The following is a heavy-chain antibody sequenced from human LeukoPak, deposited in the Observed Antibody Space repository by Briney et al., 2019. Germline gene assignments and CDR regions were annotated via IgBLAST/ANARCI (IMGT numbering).Heavy chain of an antibody. Sequence: ASVNVSCKASGYAFTSNYIHWVRQAPGQGLEWMGMIYPRDGSTSYAQKFQGRVTVTRDTSTSTVHMELSGLRSEDTAVYYCARDQEGFDYWGQGTLVTVSS. V-gene: IGHV1-46*01. J-gene: IGHJ4*02. CDR3: ARDQEGFDY. CDR1: GYAFTSNY. CDR2: IYPRDGST.